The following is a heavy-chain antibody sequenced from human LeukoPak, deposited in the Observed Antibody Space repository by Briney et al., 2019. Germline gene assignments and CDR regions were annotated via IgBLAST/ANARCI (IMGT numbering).Heavy chain of an antibody. CDR3: AKLDADIVVVPAASDP. J-gene: IGHJ5*02. CDR1: GFTFSSYA. D-gene: IGHD2-2*01. CDR2: ISGSGGST. Sequence: GESLKISCAASGFTFSSYAMSWVRQAPGKGLEWVSAISGSGGSTYYADSVKGRFTISRDNSKNTLYLQMNSLRAEDTAVYYCAKLDADIVVVPAASDPWGQGTLVTVSS. V-gene: IGHV3-23*01.